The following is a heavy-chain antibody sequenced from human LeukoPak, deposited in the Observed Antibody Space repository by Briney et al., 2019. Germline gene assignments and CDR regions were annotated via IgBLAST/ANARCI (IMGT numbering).Heavy chain of an antibody. J-gene: IGHJ2*01. CDR2: IYTSGTT. Sequence: PSETLSPTCTVAFASISIYYWRSLQQPAGERVGWIGRIYTSGTTNYNPSLKGRVTMSVDTSKSQFSLKLSSVTAADTAVYYCARAPPIAVAGNWYFDLWGRGTLVAVSS. CDR3: ARAPPIAVAGNWYFDL. D-gene: IGHD6-19*01. V-gene: IGHV4-4*07. CDR1: FASISIYY.